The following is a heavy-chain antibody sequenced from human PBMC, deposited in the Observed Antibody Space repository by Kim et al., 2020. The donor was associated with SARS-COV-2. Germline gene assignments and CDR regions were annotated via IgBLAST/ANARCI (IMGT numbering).Heavy chain of an antibody. CDR3: ARGADCTNGVCYPVSFPHFDY. V-gene: IGHV3-30*04. CDR1: GFTFSSYA. J-gene: IGHJ4*02. Sequence: GGSLRLSCAASGFTFSSYAMHWVRQAPGKGLEWVAVISYDGSNKYYADSVKGRFTISRDNSKNTLYLQMNSLGAEDTAVYYCARGADCTNGVCYPVSFPHFDYWGQGTLVTVSS. D-gene: IGHD2-8*01. CDR2: ISYDGSNK.